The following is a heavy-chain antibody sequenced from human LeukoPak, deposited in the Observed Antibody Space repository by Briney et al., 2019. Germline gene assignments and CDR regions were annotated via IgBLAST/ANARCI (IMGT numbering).Heavy chain of an antibody. J-gene: IGHJ4*02. V-gene: IGHV3-9*01. D-gene: IGHD5-18*01. CDR3: ARDSTLIQLSDY. Sequence: GGSLRLSCAASGFTFDDYAMHWVRQAPGKGLEWVSGISWNSGSIGYADSVKGRFTISRDNAKNSLYLQMNSLRAEDTAVYYCARDSTLIQLSDYWGQGTLVTVSS. CDR1: GFTFDDYA. CDR2: ISWNSGSI.